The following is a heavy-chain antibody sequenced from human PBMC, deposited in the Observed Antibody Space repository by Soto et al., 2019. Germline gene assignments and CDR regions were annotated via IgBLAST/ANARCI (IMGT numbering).Heavy chain of an antibody. Sequence: GSLKISCKGSGYSFTSYWIGWVRQMPGKGLEWMGIIYPGDSDTRYSPSFQGQVTISADKSISTAYLQWSSLKASDTAMYYCARQDYSGSYHDAFDIWGQGKMVTVSS. J-gene: IGHJ3*02. CDR3: ARQDYSGSYHDAFDI. V-gene: IGHV5-51*01. D-gene: IGHD1-26*01. CDR2: IYPGDSDT. CDR1: GYSFTSYW.